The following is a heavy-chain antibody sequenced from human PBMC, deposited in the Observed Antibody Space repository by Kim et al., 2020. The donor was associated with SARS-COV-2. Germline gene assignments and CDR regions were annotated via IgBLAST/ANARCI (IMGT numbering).Heavy chain of an antibody. Sequence: ASVKVSCKASGYTFTSYGISWVRQAPGQGLEWMGWISAYNGNTNYAQKLQGRVTMTTDTSTSTAYMELRSLRSDDTAVYYCARDVYCSGGSCYGGNIWGQGTLVTVSS. CDR2: ISAYNGNT. V-gene: IGHV1-18*01. CDR3: ARDVYCSGGSCYGGNI. D-gene: IGHD2-15*01. J-gene: IGHJ4*02. CDR1: GYTFTSYG.